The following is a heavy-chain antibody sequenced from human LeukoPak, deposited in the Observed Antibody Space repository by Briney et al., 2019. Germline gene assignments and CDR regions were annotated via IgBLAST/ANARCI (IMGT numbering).Heavy chain of an antibody. V-gene: IGHV3-66*01. J-gene: IGHJ4*02. D-gene: IGHD1-1*01. Sequence: GGPLRLPCAASGFSVSRNYVTWVRQAPGEGLDCVSLIYSGGSTSYADSVKGRFTISRDNSKNTLYLQMNSLRAEDTAVYYCARKTDHQTGGDYWGQGTLVTVSS. CDR2: IYSGGST. CDR1: GFSVSRNY. CDR3: ARKTDHQTGGDY.